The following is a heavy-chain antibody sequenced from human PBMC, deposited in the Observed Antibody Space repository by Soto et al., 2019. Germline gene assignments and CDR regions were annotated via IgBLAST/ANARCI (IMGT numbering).Heavy chain of an antibody. CDR1: GGSISSGGYY. V-gene: IGHV4-31*03. D-gene: IGHD3-10*01. J-gene: IGHJ4*02. Sequence: SETLSLTCTVSGGSISSGGYYWSWIRQHPGKGLECIGYIYYSGSTYYNPSLKSRVTISVDTSENQFSLKLSSVTAADTAVYYCARVGGFGATTIDYWGQGTLVTVSS. CDR3: ARVGGFGATTIDY. CDR2: IYYSGST.